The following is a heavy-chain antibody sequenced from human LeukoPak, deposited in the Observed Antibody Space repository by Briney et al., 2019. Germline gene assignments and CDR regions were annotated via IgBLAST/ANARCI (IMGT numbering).Heavy chain of an antibody. CDR1: GFNFSNYA. CDR3: AKDYASRSYSWFAP. V-gene: IGHV3-23*01. Sequence: GGSLRLSCAASGFNFSNYAMNWVRQGPGKGLEWVSFISDSGANTYYADSVKGRRTISRDNSKNTLYLQMNSLRAEDTAVYYCAKDYASRSYSWFAPWGQGALVTVSS. D-gene: IGHD3-10*01. CDR2: ISDSGANT. J-gene: IGHJ5*02.